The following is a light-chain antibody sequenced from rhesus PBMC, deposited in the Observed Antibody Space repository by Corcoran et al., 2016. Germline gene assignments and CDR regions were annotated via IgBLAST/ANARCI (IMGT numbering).Light chain of an antibody. CDR3: QHYYSTPWT. J-gene: IGKJ1*01. CDR1: QGITND. Sequence: DIQMTQSPSSLSASVGDRVTITCRASQGITNDLAWYQQKPGETPKLLIYEASSLQSGIPSRFSGRGSGTYFTLTISSLQSEDFATYYCQHYYSTPWTFGQGAKVEIK. V-gene: IGKV1-25*01. CDR2: EAS.